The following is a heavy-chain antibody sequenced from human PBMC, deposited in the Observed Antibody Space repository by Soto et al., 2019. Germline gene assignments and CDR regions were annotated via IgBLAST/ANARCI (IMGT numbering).Heavy chain of an antibody. CDR2: IYSGGST. D-gene: IGHD3-16*01. J-gene: IGHJ4*02. V-gene: IGHV3-53*02. Sequence: EVQLVETGGGLIQPGVSLRLSCAASGFAVNSNYMSWARQAPGKGLEWVSAIYSGGSTYYTDSVKGRFTISRDSSKNTLSLQMNSLRAEDTAVYYCARDSGSYGFDYWGQGTLVTVSS. CDR3: ARDSGSYGFDY. CDR1: GFAVNSNY.